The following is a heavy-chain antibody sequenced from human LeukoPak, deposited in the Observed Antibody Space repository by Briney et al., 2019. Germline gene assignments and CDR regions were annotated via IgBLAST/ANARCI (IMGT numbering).Heavy chain of an antibody. CDR2: ISNTT. V-gene: IGHV3-23*01. J-gene: IGHJ6*02. Sequence: GGSLRLSCSASGFTFSNYAIHWVRQAPGKGLEWVSGISNTTYYADSVKGRFTISRDNSKNTLYLQMNSLRAEDTAVYYCAGRSSSYHYSAMDVWGQGTAVTVSS. CDR3: AGRSSSYHYSAMDV. D-gene: IGHD6-6*01. CDR1: GFTFSNYA.